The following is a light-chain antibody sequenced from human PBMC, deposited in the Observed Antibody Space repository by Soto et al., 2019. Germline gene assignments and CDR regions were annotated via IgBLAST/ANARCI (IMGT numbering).Light chain of an antibody. V-gene: IGLV2-8*01. J-gene: IGLJ1*01. CDR3: CSYAGTKRV. CDR1: SSDVGAYNY. CDR2: EVS. Sequence: QSVLTQPPSASGSAGQSVTISCTGTSSDVGAYNYVSWYQQHPGKAPKLIIYEVSQRPSGVPDRFSGSRSGNTASLTVSGLQAEDEADYYCCSYAGTKRVFGTGTKVTVL.